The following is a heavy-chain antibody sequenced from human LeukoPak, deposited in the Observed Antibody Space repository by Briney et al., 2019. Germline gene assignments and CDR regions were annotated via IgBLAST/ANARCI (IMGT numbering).Heavy chain of an antibody. J-gene: IGHJ6*02. D-gene: IGHD2-2*02. V-gene: IGHV4-34*01. CDR1: GGSFSGNY. CDR3: ARGSRYCSSASCYKYYYAMDV. CDR2: INDSGST. Sequence: SETLSLTCAVYGGSFSGNYWSWSRQPPGKGLEWIGEINDSGSTNYKVSLKSRVTISVDTSKNQFSLKLSSVTAADTAVYYCARGSRYCSSASCYKYYYAMDVWGQGTTVTGSS.